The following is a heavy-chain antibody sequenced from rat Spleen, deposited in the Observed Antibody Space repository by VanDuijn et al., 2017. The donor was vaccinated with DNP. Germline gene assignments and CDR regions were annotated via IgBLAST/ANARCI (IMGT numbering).Heavy chain of an antibody. J-gene: IGHJ1*01. D-gene: IGHD1-4*01. V-gene: IGHV5S10*01. CDR3: ATPRVYGYWYFDF. CDR2: IVHDGSRT. CDR1: GFTFNKYD. Sequence: EVQLVESGGGLVQPGRSLKLSCAASGFTFNKYDMAWVRQGPKKGLEWVATIVHDGSRTYYRDSVKGRFTISRDNAKSTLYLQMDSLRSEDTATYYCATPRVYGYWYFDFWGPGTMVTVSS.